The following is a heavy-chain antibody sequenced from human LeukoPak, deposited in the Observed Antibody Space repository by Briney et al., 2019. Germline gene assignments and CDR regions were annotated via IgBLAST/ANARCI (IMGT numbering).Heavy chain of an antibody. CDR3: ARQIDEGLLWFGELGAFDI. V-gene: IGHV1-2*04. D-gene: IGHD3-10*01. CDR2: INPNSGGT. CDR1: GGTFSSYA. Sequence: ASVKVSCEASGGTFSSYAISWVRQAPGQGLEWMGWINPNSGGTNYAQKFQGWVTMTRDTSISTAYMELSRLRSDDTAVYYCARQIDEGLLWFGELGAFDIWGQGTMVTVSS. J-gene: IGHJ3*02.